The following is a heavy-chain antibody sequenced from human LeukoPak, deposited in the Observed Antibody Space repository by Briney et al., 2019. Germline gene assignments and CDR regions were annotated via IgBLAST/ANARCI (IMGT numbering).Heavy chain of an antibody. D-gene: IGHD3-3*01. V-gene: IGHV4-39*07. J-gene: IGHJ2*01. Sequence: SETLSLTCTVSGGSISSSSYYWGWIRQPPGKGLEWIGSIYYSGSTYYNPSLKSRVTISVDTSKNQFSLKLSSVTAADTAVYYCASTPGGDFWSGYYTSWYFDLWGRGTLVTVSS. CDR1: GGSISSSSYY. CDR2: IYYSGST. CDR3: ASTPGGDFWSGYYTSWYFDL.